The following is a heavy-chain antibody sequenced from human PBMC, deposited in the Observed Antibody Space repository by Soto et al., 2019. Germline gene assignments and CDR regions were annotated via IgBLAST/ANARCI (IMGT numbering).Heavy chain of an antibody. J-gene: IGHJ6*02. D-gene: IGHD6-13*01. Sequence: QVQLVQSGAEVKKPGSSVKVSCKASGGTFSSYSISWVRQAPGQGLEWMGGIIIVDGTTNYAQKFQGRVTITADDSTRTAYMELSSLRSEYTAVYYCAREKAQLIQGYYYGLDVWGQGNTVTVS. CDR1: GGTFSSYS. CDR2: IIIVDGTT. V-gene: IGHV1-69*01. CDR3: AREKAQLIQGYYYGLDV.